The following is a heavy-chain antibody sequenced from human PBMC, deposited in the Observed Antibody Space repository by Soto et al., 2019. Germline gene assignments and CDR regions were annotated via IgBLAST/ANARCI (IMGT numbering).Heavy chain of an antibody. J-gene: IGHJ5*02. Sequence: SETLSLTCTVSSGSTSPHYWSWIRQSPGKGLEWIAYIYFTGSTNYNPSLKSRVTISIDTSKNQFSLKLTSVTAADTAVYYCARGGSWFDPWDQGTLVTVSS. CDR2: IYFTGST. CDR1: SGSTSPHY. CDR3: ARGGSWFDP. V-gene: IGHV4-59*11.